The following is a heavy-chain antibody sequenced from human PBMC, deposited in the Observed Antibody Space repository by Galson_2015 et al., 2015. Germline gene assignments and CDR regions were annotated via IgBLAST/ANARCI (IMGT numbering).Heavy chain of an antibody. CDR3: ARDSGSGSPEYYYYGMDV. CDR2: IYSGGST. CDR1: GFTVSSNY. Sequence: SLRLSCAASGFTVSSNYMTWVRQAPGKGLEWVSIIYSGGSTYYADSVKGRFTISRDNSENTLYLQMNSLRAEDTAVYYCARDSGSGSPEYYYYGMDVWGQGTTVTVSS. D-gene: IGHD3-10*01. V-gene: IGHV3-53*01. J-gene: IGHJ6*02.